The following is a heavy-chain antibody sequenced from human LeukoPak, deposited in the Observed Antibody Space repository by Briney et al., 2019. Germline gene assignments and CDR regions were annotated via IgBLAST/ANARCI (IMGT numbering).Heavy chain of an antibody. CDR1: GFTFSSYA. V-gene: IGHV3-30-3*01. CDR3: ARDAYRSSGNWFDP. CDR2: ISYDGSNK. D-gene: IGHD6-19*01. J-gene: IGHJ5*02. Sequence: GGSLRLSCAASGFTFSSYAMHWVRQAPGKGLEWVAVISYDGSNKYYADSVKGRFTISRDNAKNTLYLQMNSLRAEDTAVYYCARDAYRSSGNWFDPWGQGTLVTVSS.